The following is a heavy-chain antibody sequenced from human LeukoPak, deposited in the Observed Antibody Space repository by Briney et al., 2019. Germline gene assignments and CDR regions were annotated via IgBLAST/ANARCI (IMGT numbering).Heavy chain of an antibody. D-gene: IGHD3-3*01. CDR1: GDSVSSSNYY. J-gene: IGHJ4*02. V-gene: IGHV4-34*01. Sequence: SETLSLTCTVFGDSVSSSNYYWSWIRQPPGKGLEWIGEINHSGSTNYNPSLKSRVTISVDTSKDQFSLKLSSVTAADTAVYYCATFRNYDFWSGFGYFDYWGQGTLVTVSS. CDR2: INHSGST. CDR3: ATFRNYDFWSGFGYFDY.